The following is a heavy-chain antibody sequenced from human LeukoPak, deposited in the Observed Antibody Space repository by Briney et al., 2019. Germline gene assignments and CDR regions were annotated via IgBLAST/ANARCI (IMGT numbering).Heavy chain of an antibody. D-gene: IGHD6-13*01. CDR2: TYYRSKWYN. CDR1: GDSVSSNSAA. CDR3: AREGYSSSWWPYHYYYYGMDV. Sequence: SQTLSLTCAISGDSVSSNSAAWNWIRQSPSRGLEWLGRTYYRSKWYNDYAVSVKSRITINPDTSKNQFSLQLNSVTPEDTAVYYCAREGYSSSWWPYHYYYYGMDVWGQGTTVTVSS. V-gene: IGHV6-1*01. J-gene: IGHJ6*02.